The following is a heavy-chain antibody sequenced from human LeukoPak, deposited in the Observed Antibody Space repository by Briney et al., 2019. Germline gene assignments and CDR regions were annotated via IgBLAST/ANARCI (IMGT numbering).Heavy chain of an antibody. Sequence: ESGPTLVKPTQTLTLTCTFSGFSLSTSGVGVGWIRQPPGKALDWLALIFWDDNKRYSPSLKSRLTITKDPSKNQVVLTMTNMDPVDTATYYCAGTKNQYNFDYWGHGILVTVSS. CDR2: IFWDDNK. J-gene: IGHJ4*01. D-gene: IGHD1-14*01. CDR1: GFSLSTSGVG. CDR3: AGTKNQYNFDY. V-gene: IGHV2-5*02.